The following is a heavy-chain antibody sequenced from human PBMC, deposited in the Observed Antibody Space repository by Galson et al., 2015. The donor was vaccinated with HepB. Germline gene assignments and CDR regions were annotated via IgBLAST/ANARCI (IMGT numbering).Heavy chain of an antibody. J-gene: IGHJ3*01. CDR1: GGSISRNNHY. D-gene: IGHD3-3*01. CDR3: ARTLLEWLLPDAFDV. Sequence: SETLSLTCTVSGGSISRNNHYWGWIRQAPGKGLEWIGGIYFSGSAYSNPSLRGRVTISVDTSKNQVSLKLASVTAADTARYFCARTLLEWLLPDAFDVWGQGTTVTVSP. CDR2: IYFSGSA. V-gene: IGHV4-39*01.